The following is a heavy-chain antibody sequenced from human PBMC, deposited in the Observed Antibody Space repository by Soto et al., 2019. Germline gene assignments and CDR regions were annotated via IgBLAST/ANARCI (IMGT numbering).Heavy chain of an antibody. CDR2: IYSGGST. J-gene: IGHJ4*02. Sequence: GGSLRLSCAASGFTVSSNYMSWVRQAPGKGLEWVSVIYSGGSTYYADSVKGRFTISRDNSKNTLYLQMNSLRAEDTAVYYCARETVYSGYDSGVEYYFDYWGQGTLVTVSS. CDR1: GFTVSSNY. CDR3: ARETVYSGYDSGVEYYFDY. V-gene: IGHV3-66*01. D-gene: IGHD5-12*01.